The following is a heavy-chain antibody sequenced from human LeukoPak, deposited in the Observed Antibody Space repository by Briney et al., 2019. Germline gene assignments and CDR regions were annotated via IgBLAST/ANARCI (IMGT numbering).Heavy chain of an antibody. V-gene: IGHV1-24*01. Sequence: GASVKVSCTVSGYTLTELSMHWVREAPGNGREWMGGFDPEDGEAIYAQKFQGRVTMTEDTSTDTAYMELSSLRSDDTVVYYCATDPHLGYDYDYWGQGTLVTVSS. CDR1: GYTLTELS. J-gene: IGHJ4*02. CDR3: ATDPHLGYDYDY. CDR2: FDPEDGEA. D-gene: IGHD5-12*01.